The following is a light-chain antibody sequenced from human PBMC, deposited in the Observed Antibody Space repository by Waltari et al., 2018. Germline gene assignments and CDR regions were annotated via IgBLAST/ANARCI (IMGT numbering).Light chain of an antibody. V-gene: IGLV1-40*01. CDR1: SSNIANYY. J-gene: IGLJ6*01. CDR2: DSN. Sequence: QSVLTQPPSVSGAPGQRVTISCTGSSSNIANYYLYWYQQLPGMAPKLPIYDSNRRPSGVSDRFSASKSGTSASLTITGLQTEDEADYYCQSYDNSLSAHVFGSGTKLTVL. CDR3: QSYDNSLSAHV.